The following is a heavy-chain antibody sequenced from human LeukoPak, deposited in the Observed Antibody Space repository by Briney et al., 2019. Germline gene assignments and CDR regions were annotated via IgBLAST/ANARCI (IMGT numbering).Heavy chain of an antibody. CDR2: ISYDGSNK. Sequence: GRSLGLSCAASGVTFSSYAMHWVRQAPGKGLEWGAVISYDGSNKYYADSVKGRFTISRDNSKNTLYLQMNSLRAEDTAVYYCARAEDSDYWGQGTLVTVSS. CDR1: GVTFSSYA. V-gene: IGHV3-30*04. CDR3: ARAEDSDY. J-gene: IGHJ4*02.